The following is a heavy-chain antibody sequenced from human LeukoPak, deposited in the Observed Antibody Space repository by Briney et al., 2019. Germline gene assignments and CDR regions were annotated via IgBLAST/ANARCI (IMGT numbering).Heavy chain of an antibody. CDR2: MNPNSGNT. V-gene: IGHV1-8*03. Sequence: ASVKVSCKASGYTFTSYDINWVRQATGQGLEWMGWMNPNSGNTGYAQKFQGRVTITRNTSISTAYMELSSLRSEDTAVYFCARGLSLSGYLDAFDIWGQGTMVTVSS. CDR1: GYTFTSYD. D-gene: IGHD3-22*01. CDR3: ARGLSLSGYLDAFDI. J-gene: IGHJ3*02.